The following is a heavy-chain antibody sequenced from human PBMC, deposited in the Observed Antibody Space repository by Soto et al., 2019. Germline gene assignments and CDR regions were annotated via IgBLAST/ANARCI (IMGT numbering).Heavy chain of an antibody. CDR3: ARRVMEPPNWFDP. Sequence: TLSLTCTVSGGSISSYYWSWIRQPPGKGLEWIGYIYYSGSTNYNPSLKSRVTISVDTSKNQFSLKLSSVTAADTAVYYCARRVMEPPNWFDPWGQGTLVTVSS. D-gene: IGHD1-1*01. V-gene: IGHV4-59*01. J-gene: IGHJ5*02. CDR2: IYYSGST. CDR1: GGSISSYY.